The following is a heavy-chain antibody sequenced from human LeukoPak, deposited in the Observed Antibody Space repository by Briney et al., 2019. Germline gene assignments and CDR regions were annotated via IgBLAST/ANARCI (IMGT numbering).Heavy chain of an antibody. CDR1: GGSISSGGYC. CDR3: VGSEAPTTPPPYGMDV. D-gene: IGHD1-14*01. CDR2: VYSSGST. J-gene: IGHJ6*02. Sequence: TASETLSLTCTVSGGSISSGGYCWSWIRQHPGKGLEWIGYVYSSGSTFYNPSLKSRVTISVDTSKNQFSLKLNSVTVADTAVYYCVGSEAPTTPPPYGMDVWGHGTTVTVSS. V-gene: IGHV4-31*03.